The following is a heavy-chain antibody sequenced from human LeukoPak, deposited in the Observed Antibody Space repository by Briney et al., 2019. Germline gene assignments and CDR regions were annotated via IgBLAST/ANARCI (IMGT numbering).Heavy chain of an antibody. CDR1: GGSISSYY. J-gene: IGHJ4*02. V-gene: IGHV4-59*01. D-gene: IGHD6-19*01. Sequence: PSETLSLTCTVSGGSISSYYWSWIRQPPGKGLEWIGDIYYSGSTNYNPSLKSRVTISVDTSTKQFSLKLSSVTAADTAVYYCVRGPYSSGRISFADWGQGSLVTVSS. CDR3: VRGPYSSGRISFAD. CDR2: IYYSGST.